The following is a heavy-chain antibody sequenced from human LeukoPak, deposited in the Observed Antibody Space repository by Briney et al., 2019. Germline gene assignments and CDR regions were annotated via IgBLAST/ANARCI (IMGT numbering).Heavy chain of an antibody. J-gene: IGHJ4*02. CDR2: INHSGST. Sequence: SETLSLTCAVYGGSFSGYYWSWIRQPPGKGLEWIGEINHSGSTNYNPSLKSRVTISVDTSKNQFSLKLSSVTAADTAVYYCARGPPPDIVVVPAAVYFDYWGQGTLVAVSS. V-gene: IGHV4-34*01. CDR1: GGSFSGYY. CDR3: ARGPPPDIVVVPAAVYFDY. D-gene: IGHD2-2*01.